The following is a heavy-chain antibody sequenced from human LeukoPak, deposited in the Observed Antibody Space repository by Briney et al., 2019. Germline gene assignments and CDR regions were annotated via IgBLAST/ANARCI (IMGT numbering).Heavy chain of an antibody. CDR2: ISVYNGNT. J-gene: IGHJ4*02. D-gene: IGHD3-22*01. V-gene: IGHV1-18*01. CDR1: GYTFTSYG. CDR3: ARKPFYYDSSGYYFDY. Sequence: GASVKLSCKASGYTFTSYGISWLRQAPGQGLEWMGWISVYNGNTNYAQKLQGRVTMTTDTSTGTAYMELRSLRSDDTAVYYCARKPFYYDSSGYYFDYWGQGTLVTVSS.